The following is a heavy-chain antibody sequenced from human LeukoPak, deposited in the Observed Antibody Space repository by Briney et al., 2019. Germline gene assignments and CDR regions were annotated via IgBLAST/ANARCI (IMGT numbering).Heavy chain of an antibody. CDR1: GFIFNNYA. CDR3: AKDNRRHYTSGPNPDSLH. V-gene: IGHV3-9*01. CDR2: ISWNSGSI. Sequence: GGSLRLSCAGAGFIFNNYAMHWVRQPPGKGLEWVSGISWNSGSIDYADSVKGRFTTSRDNAKNSLYLQMNSLRVEDTAFYYCAKDNRRHYTSGPNPDSLHWGQGALVTVSS. D-gene: IGHD6-19*01. J-gene: IGHJ4*02.